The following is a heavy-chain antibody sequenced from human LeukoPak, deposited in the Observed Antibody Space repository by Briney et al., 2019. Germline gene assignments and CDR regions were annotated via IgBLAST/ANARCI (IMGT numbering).Heavy chain of an antibody. V-gene: IGHV4-4*07. CDR1: GGSISSYY. CDR2: IYTSGST. J-gene: IGHJ3*02. CDR3: ASNSLLTGDEDAFDI. Sequence: PSETLSLTCTVSGGSISSYYWSCIRQPAGKGLEWIGRIYTSGSTNYNPSLKSRVTISVDTSKNQFSLKLSSVTAADTAVYYCASNSLLTGDEDAFDIWGQGTMVTVSS. D-gene: IGHD7-27*01.